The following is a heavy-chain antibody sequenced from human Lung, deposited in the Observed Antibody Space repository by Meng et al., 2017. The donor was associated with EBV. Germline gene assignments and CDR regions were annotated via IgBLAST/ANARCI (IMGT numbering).Heavy chain of an antibody. CDR3: VRSSGWVKTGFDP. D-gene: IGHD6-19*01. CDR1: GGSISTPGYY. J-gene: IGHJ5*02. V-gene: IGHV4-39*01. CDR2: IGHAEAL. Sequence: QVELLESGPELVKPSEARFLTGTVSGGSISTPGYYWGWIRQPPGKGLEWIGSIGHAEALYYTPSLKSRVTVSIDTSANQFFLTLTSVTAADTAIYYCVRSSGWVKTGFDPWGQGTLVTVSS.